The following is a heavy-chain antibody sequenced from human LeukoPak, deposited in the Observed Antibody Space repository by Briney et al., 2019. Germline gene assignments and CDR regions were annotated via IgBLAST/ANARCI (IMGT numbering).Heavy chain of an antibody. J-gene: IGHJ4*02. CDR3: ARDLERRSYYFDY. D-gene: IGHD1-1*01. CDR1: GSTFSSYS. CDR2: ISSSSSYI. V-gene: IGHV3-21*01. Sequence: GGSLRLSCAASGSTFSSYSMNWVRQAPGKGLEWVSSISSSSSYIYYADSVKGRFTISRDNAKNSLYLQMNSLRAEDTAVYYCARDLERRSYYFDYWGQGTLVTVSS.